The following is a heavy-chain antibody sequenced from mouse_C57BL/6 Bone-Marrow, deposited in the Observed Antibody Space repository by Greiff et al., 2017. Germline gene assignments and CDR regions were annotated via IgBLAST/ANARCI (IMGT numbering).Heavy chain of an antibody. Sequence: EVKVVESGGGLVQPGGSLKLSCAASGFTFSDYYMYWVRQTPEKRLEWVAYISNGGGSTYYPDTVKGRFTISRDNAKNTLYLKMSRLKSEDTAMYYCARHDDSGYPYYYAMDYWGQGTSVTVSS. D-gene: IGHD3-2*02. CDR2: ISNGGGST. CDR1: GFTFSDYY. J-gene: IGHJ4*01. V-gene: IGHV5-12*01. CDR3: ARHDDSGYPYYYAMDY.